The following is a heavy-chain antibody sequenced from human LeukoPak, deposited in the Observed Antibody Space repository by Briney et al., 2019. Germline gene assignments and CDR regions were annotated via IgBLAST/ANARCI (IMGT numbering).Heavy chain of an antibody. CDR3: AKDRMIVVVVRGMDV. CDR1: GFSVSGTY. CDR2: IYRGGSS. Sequence: PGGSLRLSCAASGFSVSGTYMSWVRQTPGRGLEWVSVIYRGGSSYSADSVRGRFIISRDDSKNTLYLQMNSLRAEDTAVYYCAKDRMIVVVVRGMDVWGQGTTVTVSS. D-gene: IGHD3-22*01. J-gene: IGHJ6*02. V-gene: IGHV3-66*01.